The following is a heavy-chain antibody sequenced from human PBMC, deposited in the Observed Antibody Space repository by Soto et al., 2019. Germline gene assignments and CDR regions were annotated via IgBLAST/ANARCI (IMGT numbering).Heavy chain of an antibody. CDR2: IWYDGSNK. Sequence: QVQLVESGGGVVQPGRSLRLSCAATGFAFSSYGMHWVRQAPGKGLEWVGVIWYDGSNKYYADSVKGRFTISRDNSKNTVYLQMNSLRADDTAVYYCAREGPDYWRQGTLVTVSS. CDR1: GFAFSSYG. J-gene: IGHJ4*02. CDR3: AREGPDY. V-gene: IGHV3-33*01.